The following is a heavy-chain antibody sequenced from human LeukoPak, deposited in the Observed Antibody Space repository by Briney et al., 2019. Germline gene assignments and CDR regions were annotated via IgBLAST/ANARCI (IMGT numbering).Heavy chain of an antibody. CDR2: IKSKTDGGTT. CDR3: TTDSLMTTVVRSAT. Sequence: GGSLRLPCAASGFTFSNAWMSWVRQAPGKGLEWVGRIKSKTDGGTTDYAAPVKGRFTISRDDSKNTLYLQMNSLKTEDTAVYYCTTDSLMTTVVRSATWGQGTLVTVSS. V-gene: IGHV3-15*01. J-gene: IGHJ5*02. D-gene: IGHD4-23*01. CDR1: GFTFSNAW.